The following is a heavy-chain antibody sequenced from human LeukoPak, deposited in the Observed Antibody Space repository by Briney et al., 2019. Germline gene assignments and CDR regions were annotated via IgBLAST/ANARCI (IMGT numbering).Heavy chain of an antibody. D-gene: IGHD3-16*01. CDR2: ISSSGSTI. Sequence: GGSLRLSCAASGFTFSSYEMNWVRQAPGKGLEWVSYISSSGSTIYYADSVKGRFTISRDNAKNTLYLQMNSLRAEDTAVFYCAKDRDDYVWGSYLGAFDIWGQGTMVTVSS. CDR1: GFTFSSYE. V-gene: IGHV3-48*03. J-gene: IGHJ3*02. CDR3: AKDRDDYVWGSYLGAFDI.